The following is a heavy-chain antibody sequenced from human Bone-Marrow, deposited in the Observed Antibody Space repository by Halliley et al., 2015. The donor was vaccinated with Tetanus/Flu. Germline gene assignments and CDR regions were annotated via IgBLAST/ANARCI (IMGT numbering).Heavy chain of an antibody. V-gene: IGHV1-8*01. CDR2: MNPNSGNT. CDR3: VRGTRALES. CDR1: GYSFTSYD. Sequence: QLVQSGAEMKKPGASVKVSCKASGYSFTSYDLNWVRQATGQGLEWMGWMNPNSGNTGYAQKFQGRVTMTRNTSISTAYMELSSLISDDTAVYYCVRGTRALESWGQGTLVTVSS. J-gene: IGHJ5*02. D-gene: IGHD3-3*02.